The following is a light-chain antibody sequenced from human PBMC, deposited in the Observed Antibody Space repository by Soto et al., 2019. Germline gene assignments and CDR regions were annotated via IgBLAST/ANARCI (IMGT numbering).Light chain of an antibody. Sequence: EIRMTQSPATLSVSPGERATLSCRASQSVSSSLAWYQQKPGQAPRLLIYGASTRATGTPARFSGSGSGTEFTLTISSLQSEDFAVYYCQQYKNWPPITFGQGTRLEIK. J-gene: IGKJ5*01. V-gene: IGKV3-15*01. CDR3: QQYKNWPPIT. CDR2: GAS. CDR1: QSVSSS.